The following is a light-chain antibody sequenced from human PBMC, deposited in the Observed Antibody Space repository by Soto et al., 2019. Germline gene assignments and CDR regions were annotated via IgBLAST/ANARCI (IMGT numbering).Light chain of an antibody. V-gene: IGKV1-5*03. J-gene: IGKJ3*01. CDR2: KAS. CDR1: QTISSW. CDR3: QQYNSYPIT. Sequence: DIQMTQSPSTLSGSVGDRVTITCRASQTISSWLAWYQQKPGKAPKLLIYKASTLKSGVPSRFSGSGSGTEFTLTISSLQPDDCATYYCQQYNSYPITFGPGTKVDIK.